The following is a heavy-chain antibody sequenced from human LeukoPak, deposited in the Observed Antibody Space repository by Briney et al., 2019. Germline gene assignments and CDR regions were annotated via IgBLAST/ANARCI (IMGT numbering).Heavy chain of an antibody. CDR1: GFTFTSSA. CDR3: AAVSGCSYGPFDY. Sequence: ASVKVSCKASGFTFTSSAMQWVRQARGQRLEWIGWIVVGSGNTNYAQKFQERVTITRDMSTSTAYMELSSLRSEDTAVYYCAAVSGCSYGPFDYWGQGTLVTVSS. J-gene: IGHJ4*02. V-gene: IGHV1-58*02. D-gene: IGHD5-18*01. CDR2: IVVGSGNT.